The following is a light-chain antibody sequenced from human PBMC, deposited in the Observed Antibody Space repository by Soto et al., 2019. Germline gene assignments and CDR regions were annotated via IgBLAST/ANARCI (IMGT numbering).Light chain of an antibody. CDR1: QGVSSY. Sequence: EIVLTQSPATLSLSPGERATLSCRASQGVSSYLAWYQQKPGQAPRLLIYDASNRATGIPARFSGSGSGTDFTLTIGRLEPEDFAVYYCQQRSNWPPLTFGGGTKVESK. CDR2: DAS. J-gene: IGKJ4*01. CDR3: QQRSNWPPLT. V-gene: IGKV3-11*01.